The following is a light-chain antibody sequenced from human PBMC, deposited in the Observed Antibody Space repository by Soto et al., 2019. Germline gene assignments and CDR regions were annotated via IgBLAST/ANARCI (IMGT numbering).Light chain of an antibody. CDR2: KAS. Sequence: DIQMTQSPSTLSGSVGDRVTITCRASQTISSWLAWYQQKPGKAPKLLIYKASTLKSGLPSTFSGSRSGTEFTLTISSLQPDDFATSYCQHYNSYSEAFGQGTKV. CDR3: QHYNSYSEA. J-gene: IGKJ1*01. CDR1: QTISSW. V-gene: IGKV1-5*03.